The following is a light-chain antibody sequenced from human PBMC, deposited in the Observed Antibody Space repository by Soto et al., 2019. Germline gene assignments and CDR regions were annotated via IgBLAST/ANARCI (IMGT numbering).Light chain of an antibody. J-gene: IGLJ3*02. Sequence: QSALTQPDSVSGSPGQSITISCTGTSSDVGGYNYVSWYQQHPGKAPKLMIYEVSNRPSGVSNRFSGSKSGNTASLTISGLQAEDEADYYCSSYTSSSTWVFGGGTMLTVL. CDR3: SSYTSSSTWV. V-gene: IGLV2-14*01. CDR2: EVS. CDR1: SSDVGGYNY.